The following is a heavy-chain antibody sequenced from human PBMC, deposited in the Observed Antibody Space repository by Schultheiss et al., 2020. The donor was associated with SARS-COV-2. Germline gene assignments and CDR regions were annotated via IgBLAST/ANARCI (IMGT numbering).Heavy chain of an antibody. CDR1: GGSFSGYY. D-gene: IGHD4-17*01. Sequence: SQTLSLTCAVYGGSFSGYYWSWIRQPPGKGLEWIGRIYTSGSTNYNPSLKSRVTISVDTSKNQFSLKLSSVTAADTAVYYCARDRDYGDYLDGMDVWGQGTTVTVSS. CDR2: IYTSGST. V-gene: IGHV4-59*10. J-gene: IGHJ6*02. CDR3: ARDRDYGDYLDGMDV.